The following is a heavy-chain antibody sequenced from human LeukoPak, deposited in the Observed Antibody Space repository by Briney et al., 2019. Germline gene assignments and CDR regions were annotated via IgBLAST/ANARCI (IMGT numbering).Heavy chain of an antibody. D-gene: IGHD2-2*01. CDR1: GYTFVAYY. Sequence: ASVKVSCKASGYTFVAYYMHWVRQAPGQGLEWMGWINPNSGGTNYEQKFQGRVTMTRDTSISTVYMELSRLRSDDTAVYYCARDSCSSTSCLSIDDYWGQGTLVTVSS. CDR3: ARDSCSSTSCLSIDDY. CDR2: INPNSGGT. J-gene: IGHJ4*02. V-gene: IGHV1-2*02.